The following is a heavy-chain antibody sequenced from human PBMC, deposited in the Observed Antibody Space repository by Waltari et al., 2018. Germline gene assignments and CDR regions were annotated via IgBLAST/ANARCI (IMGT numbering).Heavy chain of an antibody. CDR1: GFTFSSYS. CDR3: ARTYNWSDASDY. J-gene: IGHJ4*02. CDR2: ISSSSSTI. D-gene: IGHD1-20*01. V-gene: IGHV3-48*01. Sequence: EVQLVESGGGLVQPGGSLRLSCAASGFTFSSYSMNWVRQAPGKGLAWGSYISSSSSTIYYADSVKGRFTITRDNAKNSLYLQMNSLRAEDTAVYYCARTYNWSDASDYWGQGTLVTVSS.